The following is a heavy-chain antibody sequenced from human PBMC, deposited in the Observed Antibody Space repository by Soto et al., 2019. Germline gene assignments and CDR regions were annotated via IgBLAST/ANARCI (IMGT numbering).Heavy chain of an antibody. Sequence: PGESLKISCKGSGYSFTSYWIGWVRQMPGKGLEWMGIIYPGDSDTRYSPSFQGQVTISADKSISTAYLQWSSLKASDTAMYYCARAVNYYDSSGYYRTHYYYYSMDVWGQGTTVTVSS. CDR3: ARAVNYYDSSGYYRTHYYYYSMDV. CDR2: IYPGDSDT. CDR1: GYSFTSYW. D-gene: IGHD3-22*01. J-gene: IGHJ6*02. V-gene: IGHV5-51*01.